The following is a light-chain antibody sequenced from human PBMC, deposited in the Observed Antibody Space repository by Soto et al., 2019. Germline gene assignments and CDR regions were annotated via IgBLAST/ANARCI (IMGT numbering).Light chain of an antibody. J-gene: IGKJ5*01. Sequence: EIVLTQSPGTLSLSPGERATLSCRASQSVSSSYLAWYQQQPGQAPRLLIYGASSRATGIPDRFSGSGSGKDFTLNISRLEPEDFAVYYCQQYVSSPITFGQGTRLEIK. V-gene: IGKV3-20*01. CDR1: QSVSSSY. CDR3: QQYVSSPIT. CDR2: GAS.